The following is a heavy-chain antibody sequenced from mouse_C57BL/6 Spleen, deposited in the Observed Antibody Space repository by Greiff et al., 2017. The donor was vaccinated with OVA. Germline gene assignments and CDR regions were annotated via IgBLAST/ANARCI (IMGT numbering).Heavy chain of an antibody. CDR1: GYTFTSYW. V-gene: IGHV1-50*01. CDR2: IDPSDSYT. D-gene: IGHD2-1*01. J-gene: IGHJ2*01. CDR3: ARADYGNYADY. Sequence: VQLQESGAELVKPGASVKLSCKASGYTFTSYWMQWVKQRPGQGLEWIGEIDPSDSYTNYNQKFKGKATLTVDTSSSTAYMQLSSLTSEDSAVYYCARADYGNYADYWGQGTTLTVSS.